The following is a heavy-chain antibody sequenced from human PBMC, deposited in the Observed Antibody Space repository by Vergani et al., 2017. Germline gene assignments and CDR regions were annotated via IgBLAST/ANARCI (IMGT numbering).Heavy chain of an antibody. CDR3: ARHPPGTAMVNFDY. Sequence: QVQLVESGGGVVQPGRSLRLSCAASGFTFSDYYMSWIRQAPGKGLEWVSYISSSSSYTNYADSVKGRFTISRDNAKNSLYLQMNSLRAEDTAVYYCARHPPGTAMVNFDYWGQGTLVTVSS. CDR2: ISSSSSYT. V-gene: IGHV3-11*05. J-gene: IGHJ4*02. CDR1: GFTFSDYY. D-gene: IGHD5-18*01.